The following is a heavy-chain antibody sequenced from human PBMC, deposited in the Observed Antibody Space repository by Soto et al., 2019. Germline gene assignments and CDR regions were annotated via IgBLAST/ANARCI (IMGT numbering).Heavy chain of an antibody. CDR3: ARGHDRLPPDFDY. Sequence: PSETLSLTCAVYGGSFSGYYWSWIRHPPGKGLEWIGEINHSGSTNYNPSLKSRVTISVDTSKNQFSLKLSSVTAADTAVYYCARGHDRLPPDFDYRGQRTPVTVSS. CDR1: GGSFSGYY. J-gene: IGHJ4*02. V-gene: IGHV4-34*01. D-gene: IGHD3-3*01. CDR2: INHSGST.